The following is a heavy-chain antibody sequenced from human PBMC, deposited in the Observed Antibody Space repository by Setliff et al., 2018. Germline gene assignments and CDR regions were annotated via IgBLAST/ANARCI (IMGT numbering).Heavy chain of an antibody. CDR3: ARLTGTDYYYCYMDV. Sequence: SGPTLVNPTQTLTLTCTFSGFSLSTSGMCVSWIRQPPGKALEWLARIDWDDDKYYSTSLKTRLTISKDTSKNQVVLTMTNMDPVDTATYYCARLTGTDYYYCYMDVWGKGTTVTVSS. D-gene: IGHD1-7*01. V-gene: IGHV2-70*11. J-gene: IGHJ6*03. CDR1: GFSLSTSGMC. CDR2: IDWDDDK.